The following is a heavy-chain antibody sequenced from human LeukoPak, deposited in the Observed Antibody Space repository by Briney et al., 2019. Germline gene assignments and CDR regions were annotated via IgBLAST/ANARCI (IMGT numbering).Heavy chain of an antibody. J-gene: IGHJ4*02. D-gene: IGHD3-22*01. V-gene: IGHV3-53*01. CDR3: AKDSAVIKGYYFDY. CDR1: GFTVSSNS. CDR2: IYSGGNT. Sequence: GGSLRLSCTVSGFTVSSNSMSWVRQAPGKGLEWVSFIYSGGNTHYSDSVKGRFTISRDSSKNTLYLQMNSLRAEDTAVYYCAKDSAVIKGYYFDYWGQGTLVTVSS.